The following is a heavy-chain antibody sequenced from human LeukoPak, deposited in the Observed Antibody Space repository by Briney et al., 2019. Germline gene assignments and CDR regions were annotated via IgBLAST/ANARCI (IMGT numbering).Heavy chain of an antibody. Sequence: MPSQTLSLTCTVSGGSISRYYCGWIRQPAGKGLEWVGRIYTSGSTNYNPSLKSRVSMSVDTSKNQFSLKLSSVTAADTAVYYSAKFFTTDYYFDYWGQGTLVTVSS. CDR1: GGSISRYY. J-gene: IGHJ4*02. D-gene: IGHD3-22*01. CDR2: IYTSGST. V-gene: IGHV4-4*07. CDR3: AKFFTTDYYFDY.